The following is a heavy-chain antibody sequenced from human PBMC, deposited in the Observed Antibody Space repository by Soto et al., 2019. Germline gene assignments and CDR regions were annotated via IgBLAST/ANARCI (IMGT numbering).Heavy chain of an antibody. Sequence: QVHLVQSGAEVKKPGASVKVSCKGSGYAFTTYGITWVRQAPGQGLEWMGWISAHNGNTNSAQKLQGRVTVTRDTSTSTAYMELRSLRSDDTAVYYCAGRRYGDYWGQGALVTVSS. CDR1: GYAFTTYG. D-gene: IGHD1-1*01. CDR3: AGRRYGDY. J-gene: IGHJ4*02. CDR2: ISAHNGNT. V-gene: IGHV1-18*01.